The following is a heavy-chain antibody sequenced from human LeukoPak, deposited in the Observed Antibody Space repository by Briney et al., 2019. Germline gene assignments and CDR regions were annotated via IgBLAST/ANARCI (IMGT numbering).Heavy chain of an antibody. CDR2: ISYDGSNK. J-gene: IGHJ6*02. CDR1: AFTFNDAW. D-gene: IGHD3-3*01. V-gene: IGHV3-30-3*01. Sequence: PGGSLRLSCAASAFTFNDAWMNWVRQAPGKGLEWVAVISYDGSNKYYADSVKGRFTISRDNSKNTLYLQMNSLRAEDTAVYYCARDLPGVVPPYYYYGMDVWGQGTTVTVSS. CDR3: ARDLPGVVPPYYYYGMDV.